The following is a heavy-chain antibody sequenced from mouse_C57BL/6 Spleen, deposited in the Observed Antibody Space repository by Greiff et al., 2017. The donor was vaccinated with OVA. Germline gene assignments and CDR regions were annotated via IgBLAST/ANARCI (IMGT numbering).Heavy chain of an antibody. D-gene: IGHD1-1*01. Sequence: EVQLQQSGPELVKPGASVKISCKASGYTFTDYYMNWVKQSHGKSLEWIGDINPNNGGTSYNQKFKGKATLTVDKSSSTAYMELRSLTSEDSAVYYCARAPVVGYFDVWGTGTTVTVSS. CDR2: INPNNGGT. CDR3: ARAPVVGYFDV. J-gene: IGHJ1*03. CDR1: GYTFTDYY. V-gene: IGHV1-26*01.